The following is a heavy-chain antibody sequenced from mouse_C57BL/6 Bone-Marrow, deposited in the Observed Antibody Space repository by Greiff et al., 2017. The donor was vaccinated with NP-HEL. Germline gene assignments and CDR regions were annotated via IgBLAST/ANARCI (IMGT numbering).Heavy chain of an antibody. CDR1: GYTFTDYY. CDR2: INPNNGGT. Sequence: VQLQQSGPELVKPGASVKISCKASGYTFTDYYMNWVKQSHGKSLEWIGDINPNNGGTSYNQKFKGKATLTVDKSSSTAYMELRRLTSEDSAVYFCARATYYDYDGAMDYWGQGTSVPVSS. CDR3: ARATYYDYDGAMDY. V-gene: IGHV1-26*01. J-gene: IGHJ4*01. D-gene: IGHD2-4*01.